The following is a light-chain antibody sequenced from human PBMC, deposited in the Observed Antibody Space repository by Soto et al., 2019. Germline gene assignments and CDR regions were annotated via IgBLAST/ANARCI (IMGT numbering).Light chain of an antibody. CDR1: STDVGGYKY. J-gene: IGLJ1*01. V-gene: IGLV2-14*01. Sequence: LTQAAPLSWSPGKAINLSRTGPSTDVGGYKYVSWYQQHPGKAPKLMIYDVTSRPSGISNRFSGSKSGNTAFLIISGLQAEDEADYYCISYTSSDTYVFGTGTKVTVL. CDR3: ISYTSSDTYV. CDR2: DVT.